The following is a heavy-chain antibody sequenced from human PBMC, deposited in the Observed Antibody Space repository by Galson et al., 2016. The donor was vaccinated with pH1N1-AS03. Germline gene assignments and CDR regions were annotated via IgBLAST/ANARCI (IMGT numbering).Heavy chain of an antibody. CDR2: IYSGGIT. CDR3: ARLRVVVVPAALGGSDYFDS. J-gene: IGHJ4*02. D-gene: IGHD2-2*01. V-gene: IGHV3-53*01. Sequence: SLRLSCAASGFTVSSNYMSWVRQAPGKGLEWVSVIYSGGITYYADSVKGRFTISRDSSKNTLYLQMNGLRAEDTAVYYCARLRVVVVPAALGGSDYFDSWGQGTLVTVSS. CDR1: GFTVSSNY.